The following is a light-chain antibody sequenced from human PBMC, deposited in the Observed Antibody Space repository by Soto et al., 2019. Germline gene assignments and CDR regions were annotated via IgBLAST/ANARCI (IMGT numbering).Light chain of an antibody. V-gene: IGKV3-20*01. Sequence: EIVLTQSPGSLSLSLGERATLSCRASQSVDSAFFAWYQQKPGQPPRLLMYGASRRATGIPDRFSGSGSGTXXTLTXSRXEXEDFAVYYCQQYASSLTFGQGTKVEI. J-gene: IGKJ1*01. CDR2: GAS. CDR1: QSVDSAF. CDR3: QQYASSLT.